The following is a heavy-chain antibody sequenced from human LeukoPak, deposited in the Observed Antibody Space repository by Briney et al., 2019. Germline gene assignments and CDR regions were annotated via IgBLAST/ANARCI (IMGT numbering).Heavy chain of an antibody. J-gene: IGHJ3*02. CDR3: ARRGLVAGIYDLVYGFDI. D-gene: IGHD3/OR15-3a*01. CDR2: MNPNTGNT. Sequence: ASVKVSCKAAGYSFTSFHINWVRQAPGQGPEWMGWMNPNTGNTGFAQKFQGRVTITQNSSISTVYMELNSLTSEDTAAYYCARRGLVAGIYDLVYGFDIWGQGTMVTVSS. CDR1: GYSFTSFH. V-gene: IGHV1-8*03.